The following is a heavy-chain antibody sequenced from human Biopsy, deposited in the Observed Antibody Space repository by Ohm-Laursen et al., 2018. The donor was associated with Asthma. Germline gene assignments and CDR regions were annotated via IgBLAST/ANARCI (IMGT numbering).Heavy chain of an antibody. D-gene: IGHD3-9*01. CDR3: ARTYYDFLTGQVKDVFGV. J-gene: IGHJ3*01. CDR2: VNTGNGDT. V-gene: IGHV1-3*04. Sequence: ASVKVSCKASGYSFATNDMHWVRQAPGQRLEWMGWVNTGNGDTKYSQKFQGRVTITRDTSASTAYMELRSLRSEDTATYYCARTYYDFLTGQVKDVFGVWGQGTMVTVSS. CDR1: GYSFATND.